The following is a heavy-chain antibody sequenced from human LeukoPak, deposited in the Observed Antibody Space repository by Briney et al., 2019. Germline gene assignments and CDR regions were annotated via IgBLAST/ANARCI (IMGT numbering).Heavy chain of an antibody. CDR3: ARHRSEWEPLGY. J-gene: IGHJ4*02. Sequence: PGGSLRLSCAASGFTVSSNYMNWVRQPPGKGLEWIGEINHSGSTNYNPSLKSRVTISVDTSKNQFSLKLSSVTAADTAVYYCARHRSEWEPLGYWGQGTLVTVSS. CDR2: INHSGST. V-gene: IGHV4-34*01. D-gene: IGHD1-26*01. CDR1: GFTVSSNY.